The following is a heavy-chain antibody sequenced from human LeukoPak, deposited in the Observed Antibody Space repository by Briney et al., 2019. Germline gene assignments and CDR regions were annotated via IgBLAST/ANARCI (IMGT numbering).Heavy chain of an antibody. CDR3: AKDALSAGGPLDYMDV. D-gene: IGHD6-13*01. Sequence: GGSLRLSCAASGFTFSSYAMSWVRQAPGKGLEWVSAISGSGGSTYYADSVKGRFTISRDNSKNTLYLQMNSLRAEDTAVYYCAKDALSAGGPLDYMDVWGKGTTVTVSS. CDR2: ISGSGGST. J-gene: IGHJ6*03. CDR1: GFTFSSYA. V-gene: IGHV3-23*01.